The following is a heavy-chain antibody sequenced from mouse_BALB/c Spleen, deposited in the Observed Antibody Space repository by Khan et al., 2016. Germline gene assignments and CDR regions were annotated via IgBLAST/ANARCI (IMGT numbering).Heavy chain of an antibody. CDR1: GFTFSSYG. J-gene: IGHJ4*01. V-gene: IGHV5-9-2*01. Sequence: EVELVESGGGLVKPGGSLKLSCAASGFTFSSYGMSWVRQTPEKRLEWVATISGGGSYTYYPDSVKGRFTISRDNAKTNLYLQLSSMRVEDTALYYCARSYGSSYPDYWGQGTSVTVSS. D-gene: IGHD1-1*01. CDR3: ARSYGSSYPDY. CDR2: ISGGGSYT.